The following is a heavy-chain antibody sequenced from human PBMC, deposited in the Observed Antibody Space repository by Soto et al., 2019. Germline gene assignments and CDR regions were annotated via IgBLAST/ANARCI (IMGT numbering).Heavy chain of an antibody. Sequence: PPETLSLTCTVSGGSISSYYWSWIRQPAGKGLEWIGRIYTSGSTNYNPSLKSRVTMSVDTSKNQFSLKLSSVTAADTAVYYCAREGVSIAAAGTRFFDYWGQGSLVTVSS. V-gene: IGHV4-4*07. CDR2: IYTSGST. D-gene: IGHD6-13*01. J-gene: IGHJ4*02. CDR1: GGSISSYY. CDR3: AREGVSIAAAGTRFFDY.